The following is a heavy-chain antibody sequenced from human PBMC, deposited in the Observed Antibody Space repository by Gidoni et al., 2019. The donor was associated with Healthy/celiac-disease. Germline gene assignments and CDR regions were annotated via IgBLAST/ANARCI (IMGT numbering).Heavy chain of an antibody. V-gene: IGHV3-9*01. J-gene: IGHJ4*02. CDR2: ISWNSGSI. CDR1: GFTFDDYA. Sequence: EVQLVESGGGLVQPGRSLRLSCAASGFTFDDYAMHWVRQAPGKGLEWVSGISWNSGSIGYADSVKGRFTISRDNAKNSLYLQMNSLRAEDTALYYCAKSKIGRYYDFWSGYHYYFDYWGQGTLVTVSS. D-gene: IGHD3-3*01. CDR3: AKSKIGRYYDFWSGYHYYFDY.